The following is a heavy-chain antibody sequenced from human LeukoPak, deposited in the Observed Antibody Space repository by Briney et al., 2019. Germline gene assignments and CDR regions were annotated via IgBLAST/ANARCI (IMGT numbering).Heavy chain of an antibody. CDR3: ARASSSWYYFDY. D-gene: IGHD6-13*01. J-gene: IGHJ4*02. Sequence: GGSLRLSCAASGFIFSSYSMNWVRQAPGKGLEWVSFISTSSSYIYYADSVKGRFTISRDNAKNSLYLQMNSLRAEDTAVYYCARASSSWYYFDYWGQGTLVTVSS. V-gene: IGHV3-21*01. CDR1: GFIFSSYS. CDR2: ISTSSSYI.